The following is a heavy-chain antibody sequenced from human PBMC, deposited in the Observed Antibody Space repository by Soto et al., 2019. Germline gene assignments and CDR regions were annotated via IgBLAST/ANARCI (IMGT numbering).Heavy chain of an antibody. V-gene: IGHV4-59*08. Sequence: QVQLQESGPGLVKPSETLSLTCTVSGGSISSYYWSWIRQPPGKGLEWIGYIYYSGSTNYNPHLRSRVATLVDTSNTQSALKLSSVTAADTAVYYCARRYGYSFDYWGQGTLVTVSS. J-gene: IGHJ4*02. CDR3: ARRYGYSFDY. CDR1: GGSISSYY. D-gene: IGHD1-1*01. CDR2: IYYSGST.